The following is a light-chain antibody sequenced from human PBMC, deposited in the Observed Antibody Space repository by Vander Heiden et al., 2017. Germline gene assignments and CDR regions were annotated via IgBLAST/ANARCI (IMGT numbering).Light chain of an antibody. Sequence: EIVMTQSPATLSVSPGERATLSCRASQSVSSQAPRLLIYGASTRATGIPARFSGSGSGTEFTLTISSLQSEDFAVYYCQQDNNWPLTFGGGTKVEIK. CDR3: QQDNNWPLT. CDR2: GAS. CDR1: QSVSS. J-gene: IGKJ4*01. V-gene: IGKV3-15*01.